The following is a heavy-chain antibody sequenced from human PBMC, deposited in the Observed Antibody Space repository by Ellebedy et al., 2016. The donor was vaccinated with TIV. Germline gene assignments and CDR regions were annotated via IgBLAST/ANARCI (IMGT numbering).Heavy chain of an antibody. V-gene: IGHV1-69*13. CDR3: ARDSKGWYFDY. J-gene: IGHJ4*02. CDR1: GYTFTSYG. Sequence: SVKVSXXASGYTFTSYGISWVRQAPGQGLEWMGGIIPIFGTANYAQKFQGRVTITADESTSTAYMELSSLRSEDTAVYYCARDSKGWYFDYWGQGTLVTVSS. D-gene: IGHD2-15*01. CDR2: IIPIFGTA.